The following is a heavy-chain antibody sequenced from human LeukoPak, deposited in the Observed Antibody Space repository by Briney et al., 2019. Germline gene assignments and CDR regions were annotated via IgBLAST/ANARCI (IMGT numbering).Heavy chain of an antibody. Sequence: PGGSLRLSCAASGFTFSSYGMHWVRQAPGKGLEWAAFIRYDGSNKYYADSVKGRFTISRDNSKNTLYLQMNSLRAEDTAVYYCTREQDREAAATVVGDYWGQGTLVTVSS. V-gene: IGHV3-30*02. CDR2: IRYDGSNK. CDR1: GFTFSSYG. CDR3: TREQDREAAATVVGDY. D-gene: IGHD4-23*01. J-gene: IGHJ4*02.